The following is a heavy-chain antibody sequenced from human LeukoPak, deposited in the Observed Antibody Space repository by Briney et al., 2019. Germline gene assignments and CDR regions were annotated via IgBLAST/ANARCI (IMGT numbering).Heavy chain of an antibody. J-gene: IGHJ4*02. Sequence: SETLSLTCAVYGGSFSGYYWSWIRQPPGKGLEWIGEINHSGSTNYNPSLKSRVTISVDTSKNQFSLKLSSVTAADTAVYYCARESPYYDSSGYDHWGQGTLVTVSS. CDR1: GGSFSGYY. CDR3: ARESPYYDSSGYDH. D-gene: IGHD3-22*01. V-gene: IGHV4-34*01. CDR2: INHSGST.